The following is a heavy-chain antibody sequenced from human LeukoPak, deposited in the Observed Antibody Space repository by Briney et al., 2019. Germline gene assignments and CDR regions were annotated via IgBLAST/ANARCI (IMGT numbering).Heavy chain of an antibody. V-gene: IGHV4-61*02. CDR2: IYPSGST. CDR1: GGSIGSGSYY. CDR3: ARETSGYYDH. Sequence: SETLSLTCTVSGGSIGSGSYYWSWIRQPAGKGLEWIGRIYPSGSTNYNPSLKSRVTISVDTSKNQFSLKLSSVTAADTAVYFCARETSGYYDHWGQGTLVTVSS. J-gene: IGHJ4*02. D-gene: IGHD3-3*01.